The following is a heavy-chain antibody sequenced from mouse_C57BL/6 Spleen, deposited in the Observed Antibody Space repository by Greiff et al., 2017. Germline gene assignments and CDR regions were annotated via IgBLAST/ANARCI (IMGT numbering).Heavy chain of an antibody. D-gene: IGHD1-2*01. CDR2: ISDGGSYT. V-gene: IGHV5-4*01. J-gene: IGHJ2*01. CDR3: AREKGITTAYFDY. CDR1: GFTFSSYA. Sequence: EVQGVESGGGLVKPGGSLKLSCAASGFTFSSYAMSWVRQTPEKRLEWVATISDGGSYTYYPDNVKGRFTISRDKAKNNLYLQMSHLKSEDTAMYYCAREKGITTAYFDYWGQGTTLTVSS.